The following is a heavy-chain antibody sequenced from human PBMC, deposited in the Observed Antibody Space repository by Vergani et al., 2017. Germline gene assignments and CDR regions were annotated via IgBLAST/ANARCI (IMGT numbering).Heavy chain of an antibody. CDR2: IYSRGST. CDR3: ARDLITYYYYYMDV. CDR1: GGSISSGSYS. J-gene: IGHJ6*03. V-gene: IGHV4-61*02. D-gene: IGHD5-24*01. Sequence: QVQLQESGPGLVKPSQTLSLTCSVSGGSISSGSYSWSWIRQPAGKGLEWIGRIYSRGSTKYNPSLKSRVTISVDTSKNQFSLKLSSVTAGDAAVYYCARDLITYYYYYMDVWGKGTTVTVSS.